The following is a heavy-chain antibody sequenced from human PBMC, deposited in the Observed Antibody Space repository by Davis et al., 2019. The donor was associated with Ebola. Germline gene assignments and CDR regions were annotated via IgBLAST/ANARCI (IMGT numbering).Heavy chain of an antibody. D-gene: IGHD3-16*01. CDR3: AKDKGFWVPPDYFGP. CDR1: GLNFSHYA. Sequence: GESLKISCAASGLNFSHYAMTWVRQAPGKGLEWVSSISGSGKTTYYADSVEGRFTISRDNSKNTLSLQMNSVRGEGTAVYFCAKDKGFWVPPDYFGPWGQGVQVTVSS. CDR2: ISGSGKTT. J-gene: IGHJ5*02. V-gene: IGHV3-23*01.